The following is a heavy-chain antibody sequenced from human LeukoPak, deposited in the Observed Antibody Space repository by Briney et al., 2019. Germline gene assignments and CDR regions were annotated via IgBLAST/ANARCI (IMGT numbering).Heavy chain of an antibody. D-gene: IGHD3-16*01. CDR3: ARVSTFHYYMDV. CDR2: ISGSGGST. CDR1: GFTFSSYA. V-gene: IGHV3-23*01. J-gene: IGHJ6*03. Sequence: GGSLRLSCAASGFTFSSYAMSWVRQAPGKGLEWVSAISGSGGSTYYADSVKGRFTISRDNSKNTLYLQMNSLRAEDTAVYYCARVSTFHYYMDVWGRGATVTVSS.